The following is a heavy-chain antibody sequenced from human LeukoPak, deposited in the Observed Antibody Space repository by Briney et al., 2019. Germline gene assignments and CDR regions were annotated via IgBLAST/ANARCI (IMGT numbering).Heavy chain of an antibody. V-gene: IGHV3-30*02. D-gene: IGHD2-8*01. CDR3: AKGASGVFDY. J-gene: IGHJ4*02. CDR1: GFTFNAYG. Sequence: GGSLRLSCAASGFTFNAYGMHWVRQAPGKGLEWMAFIHSDASDEYYPDSVKGRFTISRDNSKNTLYLQMNILRAEDMALYYCAKGASGVFDYWGQGTLVTVSS. CDR2: IHSDASDE.